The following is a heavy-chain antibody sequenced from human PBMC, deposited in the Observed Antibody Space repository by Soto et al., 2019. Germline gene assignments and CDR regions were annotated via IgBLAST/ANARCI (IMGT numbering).Heavy chain of an antibody. J-gene: IGHJ3*02. CDR1: GGSISSGGYY. D-gene: IGHD3-3*01. Sequence: SDTLSLTCTVSGGSISSGGYYWSWIRQHPGKGLEWIGYIYYSGSTYYNPSLKSRVTISVDTSKNQFSLKLSSVTAADTAVYYCARGRRGETYYDFWSGYLSDAFDIWGQGTMVTVSS. V-gene: IGHV4-31*03. CDR2: IYYSGST. CDR3: ARGRRGETYYDFWSGYLSDAFDI.